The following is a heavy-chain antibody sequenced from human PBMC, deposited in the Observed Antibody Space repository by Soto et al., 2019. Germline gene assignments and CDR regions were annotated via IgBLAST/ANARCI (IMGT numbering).Heavy chain of an antibody. Sequence: QVQLQESGPGRVKPSGTLSLTCAVSGGFISGSNWWSWVRQPPGKGLEWIGEIYHSGITNYKPSLKSRVTISVDKSKNQFSLNLSSVTAADAAVYYCAGNSGTYAFDYWGQGTLVTVSS. CDR3: AGNSGTYAFDY. D-gene: IGHD1-26*01. V-gene: IGHV4-4*02. CDR1: GGFISGSNW. CDR2: IYHSGIT. J-gene: IGHJ4*02.